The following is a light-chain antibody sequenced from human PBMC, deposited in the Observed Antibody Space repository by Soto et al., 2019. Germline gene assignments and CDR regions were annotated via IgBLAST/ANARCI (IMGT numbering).Light chain of an antibody. CDR1: QSISSW. V-gene: IGKV1-5*03. Sequence: DIQMTQSPSTLSASVGDRVIITCRASQSISSWLAWYQQKPGKAPNLLIYRASTLKSGITSRFSGSGSGTEFTLTISSLQPDDFATYDSQQYERVSWTFGPGNKVEIK. CDR2: RAS. J-gene: IGKJ1*01. CDR3: QQYERVSWT.